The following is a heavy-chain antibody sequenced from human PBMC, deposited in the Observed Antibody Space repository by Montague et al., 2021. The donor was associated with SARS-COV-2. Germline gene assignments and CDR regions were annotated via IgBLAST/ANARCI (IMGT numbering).Heavy chain of an antibody. V-gene: IGHV4-59*01. CDR3: ARTSRGSRYFYGVDV. CDR2: IFRSGAT. CDR1: GDSLLYYY. Sequence: SETLSLTCTVSGDSLLYYYWSWIRQPPGMGLSLIGYIFRSGATSYNHTLKSRVIISLDTSKSQFSLRLSSVTAADTAIYYCARTSRGSRYFYGVDVWGQGTTVTVSS. J-gene: IGHJ6*02. D-gene: IGHD3-10*01.